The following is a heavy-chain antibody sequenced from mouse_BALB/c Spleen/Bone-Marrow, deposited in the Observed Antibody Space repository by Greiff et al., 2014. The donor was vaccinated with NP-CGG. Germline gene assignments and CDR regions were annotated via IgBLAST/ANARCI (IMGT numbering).Heavy chain of an antibody. Sequence: VQLQQSGAEFVKPGASVKLSCKASGYTFTTYWMHWVKQRPGQGLEWIGQIDLSDSYTNYSQKFKGKATLTVDKSSSTAYMQLSSLSSEDSAVYYCARGGDNYAWFPYWGQGTLVTVSA. V-gene: IGHV1-69*02. CDR3: ARGGDNYAWFPY. CDR1: GYTFTTYW. D-gene: IGHD1-3*01. J-gene: IGHJ3*01. CDR2: IDLSDSYT.